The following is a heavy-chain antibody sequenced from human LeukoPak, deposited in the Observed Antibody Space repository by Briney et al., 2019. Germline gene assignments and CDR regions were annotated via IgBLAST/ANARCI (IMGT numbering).Heavy chain of an antibody. J-gene: IGHJ6*02. CDR3: ARDRSYYDFWSGSRVYYYYGMDV. D-gene: IGHD3-3*01. CDR2: IKQNGREI. CDR1: GFSFSSYW. Sequence: PGGSLRLSCAASGFSFSSYWMSWVRQAPGKGLEWVANIKQNGREIYYVDSVRGRFTISRDNAKNSLYLQMNSLRAEDTAVYYCARDRSYYDFWSGSRVYYYYGMDVWGQGTTVTVSS. V-gene: IGHV3-7*03.